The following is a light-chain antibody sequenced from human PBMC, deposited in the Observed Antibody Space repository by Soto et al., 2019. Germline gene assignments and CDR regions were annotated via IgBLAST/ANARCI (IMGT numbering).Light chain of an antibody. CDR1: QSVSSSY. CDR2: GAS. Sequence: EIVLTQSPSTLSLSPGERATLSCRASQSVSSSYLAWYQQKPGQAPRLLIYGASSRATGIPDRFSGSGSGTDFTLTISRLEPEDFAVYYCQQYGSSPLYTVGQGTKLEIK. V-gene: IGKV3-20*01. CDR3: QQYGSSPLYT. J-gene: IGKJ2*01.